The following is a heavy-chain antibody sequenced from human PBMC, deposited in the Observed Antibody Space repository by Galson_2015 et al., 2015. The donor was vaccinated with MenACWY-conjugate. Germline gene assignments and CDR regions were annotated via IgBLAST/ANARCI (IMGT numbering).Heavy chain of an antibody. CDR1: GFTISSYW. V-gene: IGHV3-7*03. CDR2: IKQDGSAT. CDR3: TRQPESYSHGMDV. D-gene: IGHD2-21*01. J-gene: IGHJ6*02. Sequence: SLRLSCAAPGFTISSYWMTWVRQAPGKGLEWVANIKQDGSATYYVDSVKGRFTISRDNAKNSLYLQVSSLRVEDTAVYYCTRQPESYSHGMDVSGQGTTVTVSS.